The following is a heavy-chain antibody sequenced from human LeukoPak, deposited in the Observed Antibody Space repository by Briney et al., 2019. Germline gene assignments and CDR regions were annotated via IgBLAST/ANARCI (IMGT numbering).Heavy chain of an antibody. J-gene: IGHJ4*02. Sequence: PGGSLRLSCVPSGFSFSNYAMSWVRQAPGKGLEWVSSISGSGGSTHYVDSVEGRFTISRDKTKNTLYPQMNSLRAEDTAVYYCAKSSYYDASGYYREYYFDSWGQGTLVTVSS. D-gene: IGHD3-22*01. CDR2: ISGSGGST. CDR1: GFSFSNYA. V-gene: IGHV3-23*01. CDR3: AKSSYYDASGYYREYYFDS.